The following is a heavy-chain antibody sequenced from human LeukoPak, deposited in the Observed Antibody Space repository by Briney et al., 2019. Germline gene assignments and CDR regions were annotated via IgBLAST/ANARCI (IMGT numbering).Heavy chain of an antibody. Sequence: ASVKVSCKASGYTFTSYAMNWVRQAPGQGLEWMGWININTGNPTYAQGFTGRFVFSLDTSVSTAYLQISSLKAEDTAVYYCARGRPWYLQWLDNWFDPWGQGTLVTVSS. CDR2: ININTGNP. CDR1: GYTFTSYA. V-gene: IGHV7-4-1*02. CDR3: ARGRPWYLQWLDNWFDP. J-gene: IGHJ5*02. D-gene: IGHD6-19*01.